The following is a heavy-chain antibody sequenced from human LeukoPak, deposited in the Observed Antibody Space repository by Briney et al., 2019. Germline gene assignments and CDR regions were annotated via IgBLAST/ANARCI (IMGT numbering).Heavy chain of an antibody. CDR2: ISSSSSYI. CDR1: GFTFGDYA. V-gene: IGHV3-21*01. Sequence: PGGSLRLSCTASGFTFGDYAMSWFRQAPGKGLEWVSSISSSSSYIYYADSVKGRFTISRDNAKNSLYLRMNSLRAEDTAVYYCARVTTYYDFWSGYYPYYYYMDVWGKGTTVTVSS. J-gene: IGHJ6*03. D-gene: IGHD3-3*01. CDR3: ARVTTYYDFWSGYYPYYYYMDV.